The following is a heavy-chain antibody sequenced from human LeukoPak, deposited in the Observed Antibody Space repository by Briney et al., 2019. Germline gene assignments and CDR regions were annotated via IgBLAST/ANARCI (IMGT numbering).Heavy chain of an antibody. Sequence: GASVKVSCKASGGTFSSYGISWVRQAPGQGLEWMGGIIPIFGTANYAQKFQGRVTITADESTSTAYMELGSLRSEDTAVYYCARLDEYSSSSRYYGMDVWGQGTTVTVSS. CDR3: ARLDEYSSSSRYYGMDV. CDR1: GGTFSSYG. V-gene: IGHV1-69*13. CDR2: IIPIFGTA. D-gene: IGHD6-6*01. J-gene: IGHJ6*02.